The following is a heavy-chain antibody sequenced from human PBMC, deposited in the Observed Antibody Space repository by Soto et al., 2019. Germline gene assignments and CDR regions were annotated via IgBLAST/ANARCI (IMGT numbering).Heavy chain of an antibody. CDR2: IIPIFKTP. J-gene: IGHJ4*02. CDR1: GGIFSSYA. Sequence: QVQLVQSGAGVRKPGSAVKVSCKASGGIFSSYAISWVRQVPGQGLEWMGGIIPIFKTPNYAQKFQGRVMITADESTSTAYMELSSLTSEDTAMYYCANSYCGGDCYSPFDYWGQGTLVTVSS. V-gene: IGHV1-69*01. CDR3: ANSYCGGDCYSPFDY. D-gene: IGHD2-21*02.